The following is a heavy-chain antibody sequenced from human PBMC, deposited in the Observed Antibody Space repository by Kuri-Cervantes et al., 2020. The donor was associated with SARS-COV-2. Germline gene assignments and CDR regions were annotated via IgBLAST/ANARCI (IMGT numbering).Heavy chain of an antibody. V-gene: IGHV5-51*01. CDR3: ARRLGSVWFDP. CDR1: W. CDR2: IYPGDSDT. J-gene: IGHJ5*02. D-gene: IGHD3-16*01. Sequence: WWSWVRQPPGKGLEWMGIIYPGDSDTRYSPSFQGQVTISADKSISTAYLQWSSLKASDTAMYYCARRLGSVWFDPWGQGTLVTVSS.